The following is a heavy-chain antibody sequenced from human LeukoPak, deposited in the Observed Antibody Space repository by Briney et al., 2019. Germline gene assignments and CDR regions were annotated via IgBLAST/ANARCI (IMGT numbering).Heavy chain of an antibody. Sequence: PGGSLRLSCAASGFTFSSYEMNWVRQAPGKGLEWVSYISSSGSTIYYADSVKGRFTISRDTAKKSLHQQMNSLRAEDTAVYYCARRAQQYSSGWFPLDYWGQGTLVTVSS. CDR1: GFTFSSYE. D-gene: IGHD6-19*01. CDR2: ISSSGSTI. V-gene: IGHV3-48*03. CDR3: ARRAQQYSSGWFPLDY. J-gene: IGHJ4*02.